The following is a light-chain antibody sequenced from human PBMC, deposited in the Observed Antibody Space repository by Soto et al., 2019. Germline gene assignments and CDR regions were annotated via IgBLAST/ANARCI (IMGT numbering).Light chain of an antibody. Sequence: EIVLTQSPATLSVSPWERATLSCMASQSVSSNLAWYQQKPGQAPRLLIYGASTRATGIPARFSGSGSGTEFTLTISSLQSEDFAVYYCQQYNNWPPWTVGQGGKVAIK. CDR3: QQYNNWPPWT. CDR2: GAS. CDR1: QSVSSN. J-gene: IGKJ1*01. V-gene: IGKV3-15*01.